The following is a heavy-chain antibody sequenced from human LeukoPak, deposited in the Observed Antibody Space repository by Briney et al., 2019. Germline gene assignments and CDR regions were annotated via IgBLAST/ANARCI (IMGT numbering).Heavy chain of an antibody. CDR2: IYYSGGT. D-gene: IGHD2-2*01. CDR3: GGGIQLPDAFDI. V-gene: IGHV4-39*01. J-gene: IGHJ3*02. CDR1: GGSFSGYY. Sequence: SETLSLTCAVYGGSFSGYYWGWIRQPPGKGLEWIGSIYYSGGTYYNPSLKSRVTISVDTSKNQFSLKLSSVTATDTAVYYCGGGIQLPDAFDIWGQGTMVTVSS.